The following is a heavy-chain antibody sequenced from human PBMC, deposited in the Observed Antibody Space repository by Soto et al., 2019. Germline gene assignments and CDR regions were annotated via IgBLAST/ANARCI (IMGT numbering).Heavy chain of an antibody. J-gene: IGHJ6*03. CDR3: ARELVDYYYYMDV. CDR2: IKQDGSEK. D-gene: IGHD2-15*01. V-gene: IGHV3-7*01. CDR1: GFTFSSYW. Sequence: GESLKISCAASGFTFSSYWMSWVRQAPGKGLEWVANIKQDGSEKYYVDSVKGRFTISRDNAKNSLYLQMNSLRAEDTAVYDCARELVDYYYYMDVWGKGTTVTVSS.